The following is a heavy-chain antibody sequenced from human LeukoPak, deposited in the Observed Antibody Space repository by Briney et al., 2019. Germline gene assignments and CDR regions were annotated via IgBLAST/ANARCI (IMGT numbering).Heavy chain of an antibody. J-gene: IGHJ5*02. D-gene: IGHD3-22*01. Sequence: SETLSLTCAVYGGSFSGYYWSWIRQPPGKGPEWIGEINHSGSTNYNPSLKSRVTISVDTSKNQFSLKLSSVTAADTAVYYCLRYYYDSSGYGEGFDPWGQGTLVTVSS. V-gene: IGHV4-34*03. CDR1: GGSFSGYY. CDR2: INHSGST. CDR3: LRYYYDSSGYGEGFDP.